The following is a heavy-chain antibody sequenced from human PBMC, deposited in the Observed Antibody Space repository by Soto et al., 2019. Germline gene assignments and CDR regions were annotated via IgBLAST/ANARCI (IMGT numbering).Heavy chain of an antibody. D-gene: IGHD1-1*01. CDR1: GFAFCTYG. CDR3: ARVTPGNNLYYFSGLDF. J-gene: IGHJ6*02. CDR2: ISYEGSNT. Sequence: GGALRGSCVASGFAFCTYGIHCGRHAAFKGLQWVALISYEGSNTYYADSVRGRFTISRDNSKNTLYLQMNTLRPEDTGLYYCARVTPGNNLYYFSGLDFWGQVTSVTVSS. V-gene: IGHV3-30-3*01.